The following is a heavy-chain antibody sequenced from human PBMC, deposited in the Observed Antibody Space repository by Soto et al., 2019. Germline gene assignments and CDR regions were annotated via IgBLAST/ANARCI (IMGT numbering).Heavy chain of an antibody. CDR1: GGSFSGYY. CDR3: ARDLLVAEAFDI. V-gene: IGHV4-34*01. Sequence: QVQLQQWGAGLLKPSETLSLTCAVYGGSFSGYYWSWIRQPPGKGLEWIGEINHSGSTNYNPSLKSRVTISVDTSKNQFSLKLSSVTAADTAVYYCARDLLVAEAFDIWGQGTMVTVSS. J-gene: IGHJ3*02. CDR2: INHSGST. D-gene: IGHD2-15*01.